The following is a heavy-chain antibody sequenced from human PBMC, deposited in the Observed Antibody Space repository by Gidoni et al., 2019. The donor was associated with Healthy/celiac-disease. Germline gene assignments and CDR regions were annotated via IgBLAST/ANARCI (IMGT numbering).Heavy chain of an antibody. CDR1: GFTFISYA. V-gene: IGHV3-23*01. CDR2: ISGSGGST. CDR3: AKDPGYYYDSSGYPYGSWDY. J-gene: IGHJ4*02. Sequence: EVQLLESGGGLVQPGGSLRLSCAASGFTFISYAMSWVRQAPGKGLEWVSAISGSGGSTYYADSVKGRFTISRDNSKNTLYLQMNSLRAEDTAVYYCAKDPGYYYDSSGYPYGSWDYWGQGTLVTVSS. D-gene: IGHD3-22*01.